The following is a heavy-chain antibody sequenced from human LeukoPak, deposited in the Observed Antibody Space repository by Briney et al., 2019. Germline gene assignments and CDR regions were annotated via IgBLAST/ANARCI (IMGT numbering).Heavy chain of an antibody. CDR2: INTNTGIP. V-gene: IGHV7-4-1*02. CDR1: GYTFSDHA. J-gene: IGHJ4*02. Sequence: ASVKVSCKASGYTFSDHAMHWVRQAPGQGLEWMGWINTNTGIPTYAQGFTGRFVFSLDTSVSTAYLQISSLKAEDTAVYYCARSYYHFWSDYQYPGDYWGQGTLVTVSS. CDR3: ARSYYHFWSDYQYPGDY. D-gene: IGHD3-3*01.